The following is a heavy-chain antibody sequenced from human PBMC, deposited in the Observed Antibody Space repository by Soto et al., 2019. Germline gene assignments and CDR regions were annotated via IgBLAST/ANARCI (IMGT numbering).Heavy chain of an antibody. Sequence: QVQLQESGPGLVTPSGTLSLTCAVSGGSISSGTWWSWVRQPPGRGLERIGEIYHSGSPNYNPSLKRRVKMSVDKSKNLFSLRLSSVTAADSALYYCARRVPAAPNWFDPWGQGTLVTVSS. J-gene: IGHJ5*02. CDR1: GGSISSGTW. CDR3: ARRVPAAPNWFDP. CDR2: IYHSGSP. V-gene: IGHV4-4*02. D-gene: IGHD2-2*01.